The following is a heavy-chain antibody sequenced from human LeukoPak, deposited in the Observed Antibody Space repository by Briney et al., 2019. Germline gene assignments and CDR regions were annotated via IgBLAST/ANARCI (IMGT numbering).Heavy chain of an antibody. J-gene: IGHJ5*02. Sequence: ASVKVSCKASGYTFTGYYMHWVRQAPGQGLEWMGWINPNSGGTNYAQKFQGRVTMTRDTSISTAYMELSRLRSDNTAVYYCARDPTRYFQYCGGDCHNWSDPWGQGTLVTVSS. D-gene: IGHD2-21*02. V-gene: IGHV1-2*02. CDR3: ARDPTRYFQYCGGDCHNWSDP. CDR2: INPNSGGT. CDR1: GYTFTGYY.